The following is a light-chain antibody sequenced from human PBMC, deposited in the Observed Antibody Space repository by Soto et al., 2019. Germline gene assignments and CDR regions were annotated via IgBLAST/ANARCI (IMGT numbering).Light chain of an antibody. CDR2: TAS. CDR3: QLYGSSPPYI. Sequence: EIVLTPSPGTVSLSPVERATLSCRASRSVSSSSLAWYQQRPGQAPRLLIFTASSRATGTPDRFSGSGSGTDFTLTISRLEPEDFAVYYCQLYGSSPPYIFGPGTKVDIK. J-gene: IGKJ2*01. CDR1: RSVSSSS. V-gene: IGKV3-20*01.